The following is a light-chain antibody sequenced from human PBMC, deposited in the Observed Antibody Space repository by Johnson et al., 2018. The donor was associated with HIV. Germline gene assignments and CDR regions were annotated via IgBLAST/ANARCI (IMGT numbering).Light chain of an antibody. V-gene: IGLV1-51*01. CDR3: GTWDSSVSASYG. CDR2: DNN. J-gene: IGLJ1*01. Sequence: QSVLTQPPSVSAAPGQKVTISCSGSSSNIGNNYVSWYQQLPGTAPKLLIYDNNKRPSGIPDRFSGSKSGTSATLGITGLQTGDEADYYCGTWDSSVSASYGFGAGTKVTVL. CDR1: SSNIGNNY.